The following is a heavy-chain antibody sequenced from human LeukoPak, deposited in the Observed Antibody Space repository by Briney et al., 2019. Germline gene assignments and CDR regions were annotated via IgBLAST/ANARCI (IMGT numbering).Heavy chain of an antibody. D-gene: IGHD1-26*01. CDR3: TRDSGSWTADY. CDR1: GGSISSSGYY. J-gene: IGHJ4*02. CDR2: IDYSGTT. Sequence: SETLSLTCTVSGGSISSSGYYWGWIRQPPGQGLEWLGTIDYSGTTYHNPSLKSRVTISIDTSKNHFSLKLNSVTAADTAVYYCTRDSGSWTADYWGQGTLVTVSS. V-gene: IGHV4-39*02.